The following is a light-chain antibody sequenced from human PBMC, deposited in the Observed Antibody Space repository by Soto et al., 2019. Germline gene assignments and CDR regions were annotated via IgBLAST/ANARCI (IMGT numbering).Light chain of an antibody. CDR1: SCDVGGYDY. V-gene: IGLV2-14*03. J-gene: IGLJ7*01. CDR2: DVS. CDR3: SSYTSTNIPI. Sequence: QSALTQPASVSGSPGQSITISCTGTSCDVGGYDYVSWYQHHPGKAPKLMIFDVSHRPSGVSDRFSGSKSGNTASLTISGLQAEDEADYYCSSYTSTNIPIFGGGTQLTVL.